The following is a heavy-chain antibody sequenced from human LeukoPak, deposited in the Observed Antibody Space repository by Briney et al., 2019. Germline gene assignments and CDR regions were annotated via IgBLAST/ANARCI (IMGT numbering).Heavy chain of an antibody. CDR2: SYYSGST. CDR1: GGSISSYY. CDR3: ARVKRTSRTGLYYFDY. V-gene: IGHV4-59*01. Sequence: SETLSLTCTVSGGSISSYYWSWIRQPPGKGLEWIGYSYYSGSTNYNPSLKSQVTISVDTSKNQFSLKLSSVTAADTAVYYCARVKRTSRTGLYYFDYWGQGTLVTVSS. J-gene: IGHJ4*02. D-gene: IGHD3/OR15-3a*01.